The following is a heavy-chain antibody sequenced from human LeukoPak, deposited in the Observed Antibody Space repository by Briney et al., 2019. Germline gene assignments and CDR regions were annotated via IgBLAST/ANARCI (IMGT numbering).Heavy chain of an antibody. CDR3: AREGNDAFDI. CDR1: GFTFSSYS. V-gene: IGHV3-21*04. Sequence: GGSLRLSCAASGFTFSSYSMNWVRQAPGKGLEWVSSISSSSSYIYYADSVKGRFTISRDNSKNTLYLQMNSLRAEDTAVYYCAREGNDAFDIWGQGTMVTVSS. CDR2: ISSSSSYI. J-gene: IGHJ3*02.